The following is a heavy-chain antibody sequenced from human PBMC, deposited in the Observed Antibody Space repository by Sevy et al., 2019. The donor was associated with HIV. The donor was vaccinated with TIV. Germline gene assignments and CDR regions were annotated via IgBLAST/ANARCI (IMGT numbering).Heavy chain of an antibody. CDR3: AREGVVAAAADGLNYYYYYMDV. D-gene: IGHD2-15*01. V-gene: IGHV3-30-3*01. CDR1: GFTFSSYA. J-gene: IGHJ6*03. Sequence: EGSLRLSCAASGFTFSSYAMHWVRQAPGKGLEWVAVISYDGSNKYYADSVKGRFTISRDNSKNTLYLQMNSLRAEDTAVYYCAREGVVAAAADGLNYYYYYMDVWGKGTTVTVSS. CDR2: ISYDGSNK.